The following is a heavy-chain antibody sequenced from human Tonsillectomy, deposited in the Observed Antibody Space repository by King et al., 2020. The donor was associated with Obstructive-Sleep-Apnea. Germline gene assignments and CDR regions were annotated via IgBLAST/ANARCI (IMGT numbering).Heavy chain of an antibody. J-gene: IGHJ4*02. D-gene: IGHD3-22*01. Sequence: VQLVESGGGLVQPGGSLRLSCAASGFTFSSYWMHWVRQAPGKGLVWVSRINSDGSSTSYADSVKGRFTISRDNAKNTLYLQMNSLRAEDTAVYYCARDRDRDYYDSSGSPDYWGQGTLVTVSS. V-gene: IGHV3-74*01. CDR1: GFTFSSYW. CDR3: ARDRDRDYYDSSGSPDY. CDR2: INSDGSST.